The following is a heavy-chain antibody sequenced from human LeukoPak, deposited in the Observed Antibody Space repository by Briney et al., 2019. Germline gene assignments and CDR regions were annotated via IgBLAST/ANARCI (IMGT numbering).Heavy chain of an antibody. Sequence: PETLSLTCTVSGGSISSDYWSWIRQPPGRGLEWIGYIYYTGITNYNPSLKRRVTISVDTSKNQLSLKLSSVTAADTAVYYCARVSGYYSIDSWGQGTLVTVSS. CDR3: ARVSGYYSIDS. D-gene: IGHD3-22*01. J-gene: IGHJ4*02. CDR1: GGSISSDY. V-gene: IGHV4-59*01. CDR2: IYYTGIT.